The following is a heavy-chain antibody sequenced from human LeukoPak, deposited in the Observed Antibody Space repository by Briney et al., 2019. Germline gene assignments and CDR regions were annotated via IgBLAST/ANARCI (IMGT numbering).Heavy chain of an antibody. Sequence: SQTLSLTCTVSGGSISSGDYYWSWLRQPPGKGLEWIGYIYYSGSTYYNPSLKSRVTISVDTSKNQFSLKLSSVTAADTAVYYCARVRAAAGSILIDYWGQGTLVTVSS. CDR1: GGSISSGDYY. V-gene: IGHV4-30-4*08. J-gene: IGHJ4*02. D-gene: IGHD6-13*01. CDR2: IYYSGST. CDR3: ARVRAAAGSILIDY.